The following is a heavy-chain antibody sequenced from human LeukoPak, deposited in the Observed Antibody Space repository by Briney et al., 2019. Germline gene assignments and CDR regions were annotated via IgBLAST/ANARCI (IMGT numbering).Heavy chain of an antibody. J-gene: IGHJ4*02. D-gene: IGHD2-2*01. CDR3: AREQYCSSTSCYPLGTYYFDY. Sequence: GGSLNPSCQASGFTFISYWMSWFRQAPGKGLEWLANIKQDGSEKYYVDSVKGRFTISRDNAKNSLYLQMNSLRAEDTAVYYCAREQYCSSTSCYPLGTYYFDYWGQGTLVTVSS. V-gene: IGHV3-7*01. CDR1: GFTFISYW. CDR2: IKQDGSEK.